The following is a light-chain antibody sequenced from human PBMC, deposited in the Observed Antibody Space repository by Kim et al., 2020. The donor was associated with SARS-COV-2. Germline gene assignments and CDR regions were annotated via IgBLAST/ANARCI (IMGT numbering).Light chain of an antibody. CDR1: QDISNY. CDR2: DAF. CDR3: QQHYIYPLT. V-gene: IGKV1-8*01. J-gene: IGKJ4*01. Sequence: ASTGDRGTITCRARQDISNYLAWYQQKPGKAPEHLIYDAFTLQSGVSPRFSGSRSETDFTLTISSLQSEDCATYYCQQHYIYPLTFGGGTKVDIK.